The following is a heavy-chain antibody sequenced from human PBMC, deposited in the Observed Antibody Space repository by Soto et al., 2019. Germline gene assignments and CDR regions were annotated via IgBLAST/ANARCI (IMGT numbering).Heavy chain of an antibody. CDR2: INTDGSST. D-gene: IGHD3-10*01. CDR1: GFIFSSYW. V-gene: IGHV3-74*01. CDR3: ARIGQTPGLAY. J-gene: IGHJ4*02. Sequence: EVQLVQSGGGLVQPGGSLRLSCAASGFIFSSYWMHWVRQAPGKGLVWVSRINTDGSSTSYADSVKGRLTISRDNAKNTLYLQLSGLRAEDTAVYYCARIGQTPGLAYWGQGALVTVSS.